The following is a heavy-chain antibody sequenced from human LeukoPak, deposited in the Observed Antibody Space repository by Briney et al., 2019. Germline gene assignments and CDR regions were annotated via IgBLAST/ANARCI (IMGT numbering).Heavy chain of an antibody. CDR2: FDPEDGET. Sequence: ASVKVSCKVSGYTLTELSMHWVRQAPGKGLEWMGGFDPEDGETIYAQKFQGRVTMTEDTSTDTAYMELSSLRSEDTAVYYCATDGDYGGNSGYWGQGTLVTVSS. CDR1: GYTLTELS. V-gene: IGHV1-24*01. J-gene: IGHJ4*02. D-gene: IGHD4-23*01. CDR3: ATDGDYGGNSGY.